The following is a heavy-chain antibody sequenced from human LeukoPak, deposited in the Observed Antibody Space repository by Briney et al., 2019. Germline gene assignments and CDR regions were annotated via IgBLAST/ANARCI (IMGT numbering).Heavy chain of an antibody. J-gene: IGHJ3*02. Sequence: PSETLSLTCTVSGGSISSSSHYWGWIRQPPGKGLEWIGSIYYSGSTYYNPSLKSRVTISVDTSKNQFSLKPSSVTAADTAVYYCATDIVVVTAVPDAFDIWGQGTMVTVSS. CDR3: ATDIVVVTAVPDAFDI. D-gene: IGHD2-21*02. CDR1: GGSISSSSHY. V-gene: IGHV4-39*07. CDR2: IYYSGST.